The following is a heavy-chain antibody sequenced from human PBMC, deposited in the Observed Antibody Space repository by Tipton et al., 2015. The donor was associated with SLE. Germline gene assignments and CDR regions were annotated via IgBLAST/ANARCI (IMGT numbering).Heavy chain of an antibody. CDR2: IYYSGST. CDR3: ARDRGPGKDAFDI. Sequence: LRLSCTVSGGSLSSYYWSWIRQPPGKGLEWIGYIYYSGSTNYNPSLKSRVTISVDTSKNQFSLKLSSVTAADTAVYYCARDRGPGKDAFDIWGQGTMVTVPS. D-gene: IGHD4-23*01. CDR1: GGSLSSYY. J-gene: IGHJ3*02. V-gene: IGHV4-59*01.